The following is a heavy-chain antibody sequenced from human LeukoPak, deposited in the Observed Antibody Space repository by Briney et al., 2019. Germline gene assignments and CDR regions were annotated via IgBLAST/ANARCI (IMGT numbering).Heavy chain of an antibody. CDR3: AKRVAAAGIFDY. D-gene: IGHD6-13*01. Sequence: SQTLSLTCTVSGGSISSGGYYWSWIRQPPGKGLEWIGYIYQSGSTYYTPSLESRVTISVDRSKNQFSLRLSSVTAADTAVYYCAKRVAAAGIFDYWGQGTLVTVSS. V-gene: IGHV4-30-2*01. CDR2: IYQSGST. CDR1: GGSISSGGYY. J-gene: IGHJ4*02.